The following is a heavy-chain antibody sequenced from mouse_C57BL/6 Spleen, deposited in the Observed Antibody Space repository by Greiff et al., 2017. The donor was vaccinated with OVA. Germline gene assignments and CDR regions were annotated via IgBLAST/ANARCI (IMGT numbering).Heavy chain of an antibody. J-gene: IGHJ1*03. CDR1: GYSITSGYY. D-gene: IGHD1-1*01. Sequence: EVKLQESGPGLVKPSQSLSLTCSVTGYSITSGYYWNWIRQFPGNKLEWMGYIRYDGSNNYNPSLKNRISITRDTSKNQFFLKLNSVTTEDTATYYCARGPAVVAHWYFDVWGTGTTVTVSS. CDR3: ARGPAVVAHWYFDV. V-gene: IGHV3-6*01. CDR2: IRYDGSN.